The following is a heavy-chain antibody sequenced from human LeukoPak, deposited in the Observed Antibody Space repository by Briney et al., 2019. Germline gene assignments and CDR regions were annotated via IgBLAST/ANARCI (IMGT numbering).Heavy chain of an antibody. CDR2: ISGSGGST. D-gene: IGHD3-3*01. Sequence: PGGSLRLSCAASGFTFSSYAMSWVRQAPGKGLEWVSAISGSGGSTYYADSVKGRFTISRDNSKNTLYLQMNSLRAEDTAVYYCARDEAIYDFWSGYYRSTGQNFDYWGQGTLVTVSS. CDR3: ARDEAIYDFWSGYYRSTGQNFDY. CDR1: GFTFSSYA. V-gene: IGHV3-23*01. J-gene: IGHJ4*02.